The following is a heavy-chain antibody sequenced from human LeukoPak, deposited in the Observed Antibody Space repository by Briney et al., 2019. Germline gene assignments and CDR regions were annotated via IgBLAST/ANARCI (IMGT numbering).Heavy chain of an antibody. CDR3: ARGSYVEMVPNYYYGMDV. D-gene: IGHD5-24*01. V-gene: IGHV1-18*01. CDR2: ICAYNGNT. J-gene: IGHJ6*02. Sequence: GAAVKVSCKASGYTFTSYGISSVRQAPGQGLEWMGWICAYNGNTYSAQKLQGRVTMTTETSTSTAYMELRSLRSDDTAVYYCARGSYVEMVPNYYYGMDVWGQGTTVTVSS. CDR1: GYTFTSYG.